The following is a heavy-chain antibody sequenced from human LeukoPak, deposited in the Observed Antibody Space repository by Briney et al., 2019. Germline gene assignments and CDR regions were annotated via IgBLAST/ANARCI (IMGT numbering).Heavy chain of an antibody. CDR1: GYTFTSYY. D-gene: IGHD1-26*01. CDR2: INPSGGST. V-gene: IGHV1-46*01. Sequence: GASVEVSCTASGYTFTSYYIHWVRQAPGQGLEWMGIINPSGGSTNYAQDFQGRVTMTRDTSTSTVYMELSSLRSEDTAVYYWARRELAGSTAYFDYWGQGTLVTVSS. CDR3: ARRELAGSTAYFDY. J-gene: IGHJ4*02.